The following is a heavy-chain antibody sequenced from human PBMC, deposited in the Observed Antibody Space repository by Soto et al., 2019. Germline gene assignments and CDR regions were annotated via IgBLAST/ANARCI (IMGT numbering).Heavy chain of an antibody. CDR2: ISAHNGNT. V-gene: IGHV1-18*01. CDR1: GYTFTSYG. J-gene: IGHJ4*02. D-gene: IGHD1-1*01. Sequence: QVHLVQSGAEVKKPGASVKVSCKASGYTFTSYGITWVRQAPGQGLEWMGWISAHNGNTDYAQKLQGRVIVTRDTSTSSAYMELRSLRSDDTAVYYCARGRYGDYWGQGAMVTVSS. CDR3: ARGRYGDY.